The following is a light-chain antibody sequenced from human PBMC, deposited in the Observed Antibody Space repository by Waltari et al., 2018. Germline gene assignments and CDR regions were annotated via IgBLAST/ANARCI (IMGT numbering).Light chain of an antibody. J-gene: IGLJ3*02. CDR1: ALPKKY. Sequence: SFELTQPPSVSVSPGQTARITCSGDALPKKYAYWYEQKSGPAPVLVIYDDSKRPSGIPERFSGSNSGTMATLTISGDQVEDEADYYCYSTDSSGDHRVFGGGTKLTVL. CDR3: YSTDSSGDHRV. V-gene: IGLV3-10*01. CDR2: DDS.